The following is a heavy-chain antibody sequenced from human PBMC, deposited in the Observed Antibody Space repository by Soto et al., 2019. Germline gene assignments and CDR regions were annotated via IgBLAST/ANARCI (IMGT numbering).Heavy chain of an antibody. Sequence: AETLSVTWAVCDGSTSDDYWSVIRPAPEKGLEWIGEINHSGRTKYNPSLKSRLTISIDTSKNQFSLKLSSVTVADTAVYYCARGRRIHITIFVIVGREHNWYVPSGPRPL. D-gene: IGHD3-3*01. V-gene: IGHV4-34*01. CDR1: DGSTSDDY. J-gene: IGHJ5*02. CDR2: INHSGRT. CDR3: ARGRRIHITIFVIVGREHNWYVP.